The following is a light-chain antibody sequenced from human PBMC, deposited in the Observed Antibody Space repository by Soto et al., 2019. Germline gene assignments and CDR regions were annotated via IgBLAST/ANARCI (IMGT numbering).Light chain of an antibody. Sequence: QSVLTQPASVSASPGQSITISCTGTSSDVGGYKFVSWYQHHPGKAPKLMIYEVNNRPSGVCNRFSGSKSGNTASLTISGLQPEDEADYYCLSYTSANTRVFGGGTKLTVL. CDR3: LSYTSANTRV. J-gene: IGLJ3*02. CDR1: SSDVGGYKF. CDR2: EVN. V-gene: IGLV2-14*01.